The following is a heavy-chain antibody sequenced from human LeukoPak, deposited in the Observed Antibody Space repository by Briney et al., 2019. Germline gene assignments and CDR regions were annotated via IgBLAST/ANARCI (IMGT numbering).Heavy chain of an antibody. Sequence: GESLKISCKGSGYSFTNYWIGWVRQMPGKGLEWMGIIYPGDSNTKYSPSFEGQVTISVDKSINTAYLQWSSLKASDTAMYYCARRIASSGWSHFDYWGQGTLVTVSS. CDR1: GYSFTNYW. V-gene: IGHV5-51*01. D-gene: IGHD6-19*01. CDR2: IYPGDSNT. CDR3: ARRIASSGWSHFDY. J-gene: IGHJ4*02.